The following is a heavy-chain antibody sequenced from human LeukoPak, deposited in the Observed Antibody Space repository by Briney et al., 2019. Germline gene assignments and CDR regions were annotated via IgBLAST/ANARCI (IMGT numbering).Heavy chain of an antibody. V-gene: IGHV4-59*01. CDR1: GGSISSYY. J-gene: IGHJ4*02. Sequence: SETLSFTCTVSGGSISSYYWSWIRQPPGKGLEWIGYIYYSGSTNYNPSLKSRVTISVDTSKNQFSLKLSSVTAADTAVYYCARAPGTYWGQGTLVTVSS. CDR2: IYYSGST. D-gene: IGHD1-1*01. CDR3: ARAPGTY.